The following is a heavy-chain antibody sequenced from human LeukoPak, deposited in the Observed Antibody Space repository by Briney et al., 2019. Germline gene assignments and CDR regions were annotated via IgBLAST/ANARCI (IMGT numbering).Heavy chain of an antibody. CDR2: ISGSGGST. CDR1: GFTFSSYA. CDR3: AKNGRSVVVPAAMTFYYYYYYMDV. V-gene: IGHV3-23*01. D-gene: IGHD2-2*01. J-gene: IGHJ6*03. Sequence: GGSLRLSCAASGFTFSSYAMSWVRQAPGKGLEWVSAISGSGGSTYYADSVKGRFTISRDNSKNTLYLQMNSLRAEDTAVYYCAKNGRSVVVPAAMTFYYYYYYMDVWGKGTTVTVSS.